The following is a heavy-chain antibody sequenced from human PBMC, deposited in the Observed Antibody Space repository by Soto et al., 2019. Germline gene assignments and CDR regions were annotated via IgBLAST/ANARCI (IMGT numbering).Heavy chain of an antibody. Sequence: SETLSLTCTVSGGSISSYYWSWIRQPPGKGLEWIGYIYYSGSTNYNPSLKSRVTISVDTSKNQFSLKLSSVTAADTAVYHCARDRAVVYYYYGMDVWGQGTTVTVSS. D-gene: IGHD3-10*01. CDR2: IYYSGST. CDR3: ARDRAVVYYYYGMDV. CDR1: GGSISSYY. J-gene: IGHJ6*02. V-gene: IGHV4-59*01.